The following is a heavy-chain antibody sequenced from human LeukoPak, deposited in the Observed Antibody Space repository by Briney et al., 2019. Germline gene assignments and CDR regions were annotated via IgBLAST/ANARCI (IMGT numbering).Heavy chain of an antibody. CDR3: ARDGVPYDFWRYYYYYYMDV. D-gene: IGHD3-3*01. CDR1: GYTFTGYY. V-gene: IGHV1-2*02. Sequence: ASVKVSCKASGYTFTGYYMHWVRQAPGQGLEWMGWINPNSGGTNYAQKFQGRVTMTRDTSISTAYMELSRLRSDDTAVYYCARDGVPYDFWRYYYYYYMDVWGKGTTVTVSS. CDR2: INPNSGGT. J-gene: IGHJ6*03.